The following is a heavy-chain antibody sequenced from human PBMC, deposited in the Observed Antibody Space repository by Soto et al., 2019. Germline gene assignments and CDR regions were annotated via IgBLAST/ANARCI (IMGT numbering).Heavy chain of an antibody. D-gene: IGHD2-15*01. Sequence: QVQLVESGGGVVQPGRSLRLSCGVSGFTFRRYAMYWVRQAPGKGLEWVAVITHDGSQKYYADYVKGRFTISRDNSKNTLYMQMNSLREDDTAVYYCARDPFDYESDIVPPPSRGFDYWGQRTLVTVSS. V-gene: IGHV3-30*04. CDR1: GFTFRRYA. CDR3: ARDPFDYESDIVPPPSRGFDY. CDR2: ITHDGSQK. J-gene: IGHJ4*02.